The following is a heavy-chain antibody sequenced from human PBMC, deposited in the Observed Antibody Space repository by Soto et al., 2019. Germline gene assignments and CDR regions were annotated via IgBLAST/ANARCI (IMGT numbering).Heavy chain of an antibody. V-gene: IGHV3-21*01. D-gene: IGHD1-7*01. CDR1: GFTFSSYS. CDR2: ISSSSSYI. CDR3: ARVQGPGITGTYYFDY. Sequence: GGSLRLSCAASGFTFSSYSMNWVRQAPGKGLEWVSSISSSSSYIYYADTEKCRFTISRDNAKNSLYRQVNSLRAEDKAVYYCARVQGPGITGTYYFDYWGQGTLVTISS. J-gene: IGHJ4*02.